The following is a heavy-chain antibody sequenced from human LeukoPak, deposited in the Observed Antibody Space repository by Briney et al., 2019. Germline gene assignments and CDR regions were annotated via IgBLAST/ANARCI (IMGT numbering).Heavy chain of an antibody. CDR2: IKQDGSEK. D-gene: IGHD3-22*01. CDR3: ARDQYYYDSSGYYYYFDY. Sequence: QPAGSLRLSCAASGFTFTSYWMSWVRQAPGKGLEWVANIKQDGSEKYYMDSMKGRFTISRENTKNSLYLQMNSLRAEDTAVYYCARDQYYYDSSGYYYYFDYWGQGTLVTVSS. J-gene: IGHJ4*02. V-gene: IGHV3-7*04. CDR1: GFTFTSYW.